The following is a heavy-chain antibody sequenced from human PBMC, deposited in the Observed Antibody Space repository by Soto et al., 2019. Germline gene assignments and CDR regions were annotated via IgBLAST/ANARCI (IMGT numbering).Heavy chain of an antibody. CDR2: IIPILGIA. CDR1: GGTFSSYT. CDR3: ARDFPREYSGYDSLRFDP. D-gene: IGHD5-12*01. J-gene: IGHJ5*02. V-gene: IGHV1-69*04. Sequence: ASVKVSCKASGGTFSSYTISWVRQAPGQGLEWMGRIIPILGIANYAQKFQGRVTITADKSTSTAYMELSSLRSEDTAVYYCARDFPREYSGYDSLRFDPWGQGTLVTVSS.